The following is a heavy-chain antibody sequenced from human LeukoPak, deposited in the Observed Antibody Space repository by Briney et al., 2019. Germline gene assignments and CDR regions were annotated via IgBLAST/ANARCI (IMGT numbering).Heavy chain of an antibody. V-gene: IGHV4-34*01. J-gene: IGHJ5*02. CDR1: GGSFSGYY. D-gene: IGHD2-2*01. Sequence: PSETLSLTCAVYGGSFSGYYWSWIRQPPGKGLEWLGEINHSGSTNYNPSLKSRVTISVDTSKNQFSLKLSSVTAADTAVYYCARRGLVPAAMVWFDPWGQGTLVTVSS. CDR2: INHSGST. CDR3: ARRGLVPAAMVWFDP.